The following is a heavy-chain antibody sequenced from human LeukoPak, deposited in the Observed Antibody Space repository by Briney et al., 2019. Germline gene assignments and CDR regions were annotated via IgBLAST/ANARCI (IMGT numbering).Heavy chain of an antibody. J-gene: IGHJ4*02. CDR2: IYTSGSP. CDR3: ARRDGVDFLTFDY. V-gene: IGHV4-4*07. D-gene: IGHD3/OR15-3a*01. CDR1: GGSMSSNY. Sequence: SETLSLTCTVSGGSMSSNYWSWIRQPAGKGLEWIGRIYTSGSPNYNPSLTSRVTISVDTSKNQFSLKLSSVTAADTAVYYCARRDGVDFLTFDYWGQGTLVTVSS.